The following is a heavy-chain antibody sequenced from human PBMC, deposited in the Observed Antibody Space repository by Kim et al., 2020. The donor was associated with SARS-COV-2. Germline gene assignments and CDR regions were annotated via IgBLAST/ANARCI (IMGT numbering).Heavy chain of an antibody. J-gene: IGHJ1*01. CDR3: ARGRDYVWGSYRYTAEYFQH. CDR1: GGSFSGYY. CDR2: INHSGST. V-gene: IGHV4-34*01. Sequence: SETLSLTCAVYGGSFSGYYWSWIRQPPGKGLEWIGEINHSGSTNYNPSLKSRVTISVDTSKNQFSLKLSSVTAADTAVYYCARGRDYVWGSYRYTAEYFQHWGQGTLVTVSS. D-gene: IGHD3-16*02.